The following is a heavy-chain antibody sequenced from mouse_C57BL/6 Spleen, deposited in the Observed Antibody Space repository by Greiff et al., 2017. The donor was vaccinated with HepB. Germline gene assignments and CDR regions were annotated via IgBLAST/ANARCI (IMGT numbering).Heavy chain of an antibody. CDR1: GYTFTSYW. V-gene: IGHV1-69*01. D-gene: IGHD2-4*01. CDR2: IDPSDSYT. CDR3: ARNDYDGFDY. J-gene: IGHJ2*01. Sequence: VQLQPPGAELVMPGASVKLSCKASGYTFTSYWMHWVKQRPGQGLEWIGEIDPSDSYTNYNQKFKGKSTLTVDKSSSTAYMQLSSLTSEDSAVYYCARNDYDGFDYWGQGTTLTVSS.